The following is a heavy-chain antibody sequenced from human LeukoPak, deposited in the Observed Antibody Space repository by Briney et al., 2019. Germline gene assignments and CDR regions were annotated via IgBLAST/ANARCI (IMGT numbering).Heavy chain of an antibody. CDR1: GDSISTSNSY. V-gene: IGHV4-39*01. CDR2: IYYSGNT. J-gene: IGHJ4*02. Sequence: SETLSLTCTVSGDSISTSNSYWGWIRQPPGKGLEWIGSIYYSGNTYYNPSLKSRVTISVDTSKNQFSLKLSTVTAAETAVYYCARQVYGDPNFDYWGQGTLVTVSS. CDR3: ARQVYGDPNFDY. D-gene: IGHD4-17*01.